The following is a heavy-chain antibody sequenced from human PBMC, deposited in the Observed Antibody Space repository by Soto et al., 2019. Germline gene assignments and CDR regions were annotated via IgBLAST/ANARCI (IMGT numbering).Heavy chain of an antibody. CDR2: ISAIGGTT. Sequence: EVQLLESGGSLVQPGGSLRLSCAASGFPFNTYAMSWVRQAPGEGLEWVSGISAIGGTTYYADSVKGRFTISRDNSKNTLYLQMNSLRAEDTAVYYCAKVSLVGSTTNDYWGQGTLVTVSS. J-gene: IGHJ4*02. V-gene: IGHV3-23*01. CDR1: GFPFNTYA. D-gene: IGHD1-26*01. CDR3: AKVSLVGSTTNDY.